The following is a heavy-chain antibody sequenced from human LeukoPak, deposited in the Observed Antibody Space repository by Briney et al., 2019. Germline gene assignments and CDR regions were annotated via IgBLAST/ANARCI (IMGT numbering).Heavy chain of an antibody. CDR2: FDPEDGET. CDR3: ATGNYYDSSGYPQTFDP. J-gene: IGHJ5*02. D-gene: IGHD3-22*01. CDR1: GYTLTELS. Sequence: ASVKVSCKVSGYTLTELSMHWVRQARGKGLEWMGGFDPEDGETICAQKFQGRVTMTARTSTDTAYMELSSLRSEDTAVYYCATGNYYDSSGYPQTFDPWGQGTLVTVSS. V-gene: IGHV1-24*01.